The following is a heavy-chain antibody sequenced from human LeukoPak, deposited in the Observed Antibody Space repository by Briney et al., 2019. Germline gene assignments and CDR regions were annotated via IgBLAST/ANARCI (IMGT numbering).Heavy chain of an antibody. CDR1: GFTFSTYW. Sequence: PGGSLRLSCAASGFTFSTYWMSWVRQAPGKGPEWVANIKEDSSDKKYVDSVKGRFTISRDNAKNSLYLQMNSLRAEDTAVYYCAREDMAAAGQPLDYWGQGTLVTVSS. J-gene: IGHJ4*02. V-gene: IGHV3-7*01. CDR2: IKEDSSDK. CDR3: AREDMAAAGQPLDY. D-gene: IGHD6-13*01.